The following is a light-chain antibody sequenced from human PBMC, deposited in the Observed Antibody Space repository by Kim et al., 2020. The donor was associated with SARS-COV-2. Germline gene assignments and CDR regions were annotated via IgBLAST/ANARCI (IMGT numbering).Light chain of an antibody. J-gene: IGLJ2*01. CDR1: SRSSYA. CDR2: NNN. V-gene: IGLV3-19*01. Sequence: AVRQAIRTTCQGDSRSSYAASWHQQKRRPPLILVIYNNNRRPSVLAGLFAGSASGTAASSTITGVQAEDEGDYYCNSRNSSGNRVVFGGGTQLTVL. CDR3: NSRNSSGNRVV.